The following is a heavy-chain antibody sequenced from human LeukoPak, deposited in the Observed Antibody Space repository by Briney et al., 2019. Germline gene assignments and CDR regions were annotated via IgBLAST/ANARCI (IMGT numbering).Heavy chain of an antibody. V-gene: IGHV3-33*06. CDR3: AKGYGDYVVDY. J-gene: IGHJ4*02. Sequence: GGSLRLSCAASGFTFSSYGMHWVRQAPGSGLEWVAVIWYDGSNKYYADSVKGRFTISRDNSKNTLYLQINGLRAEDTAVYYCAKGYGDYVVDYWGQGTLVTVSS. D-gene: IGHD4-17*01. CDR2: IWYDGSNK. CDR1: GFTFSSYG.